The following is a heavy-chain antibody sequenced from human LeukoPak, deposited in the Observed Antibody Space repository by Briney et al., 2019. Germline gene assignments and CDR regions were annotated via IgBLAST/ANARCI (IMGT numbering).Heavy chain of an antibody. CDR3: AGRLLWFGELLGVFDY. CDR2: ISSSSSYI. Sequence: GGSLRLSCAASGFTFNTYNMNWVRQAPGKGLEWVSSISSSSSYIYYADSVKGRFTISRDNAKNSLYLQMNSLRAEDTAVYYCAGRLLWFGELLGVFDYWGQGTLVTVSS. D-gene: IGHD3-10*01. J-gene: IGHJ4*02. V-gene: IGHV3-21*01. CDR1: GFTFNTYN.